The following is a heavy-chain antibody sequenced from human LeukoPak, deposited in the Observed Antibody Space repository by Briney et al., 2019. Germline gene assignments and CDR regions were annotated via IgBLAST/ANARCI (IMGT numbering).Heavy chain of an antibody. V-gene: IGHV5-10-1*01. Sequence: LGESLKISCKGSGYSFTNYWISWVRQMPGKGLEWMGRIDPSASYTNYSPSFQGHVTISVDKSISTAYLQWSSLKASDTAMYYCARQANWPDYWGQGTLVTVSS. CDR3: ARQANWPDY. CDR1: GYSFTNYW. D-gene: IGHD1-1*01. J-gene: IGHJ4*02. CDR2: IDPSASYT.